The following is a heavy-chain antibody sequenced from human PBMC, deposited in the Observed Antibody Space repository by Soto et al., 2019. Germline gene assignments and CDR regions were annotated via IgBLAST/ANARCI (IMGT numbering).Heavy chain of an antibody. Sequence: GGSLRLSCAASGFTFSSYGMHWVRQAPGKGLEWVAVIWYDGSNKYYADSVKGRFTISSDNSKNTLYLQMNSLRAEDTAVYYCARDLIAAAGSDGKIDYWGQGTLVTVSS. CDR3: ARDLIAAAGSDGKIDY. CDR2: IWYDGSNK. V-gene: IGHV3-33*01. CDR1: GFTFSSYG. D-gene: IGHD6-13*01. J-gene: IGHJ4*02.